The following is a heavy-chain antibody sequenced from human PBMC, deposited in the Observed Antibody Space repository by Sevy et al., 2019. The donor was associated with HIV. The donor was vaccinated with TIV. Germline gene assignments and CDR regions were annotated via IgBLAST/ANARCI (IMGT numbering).Heavy chain of an antibody. J-gene: IGHJ4*02. CDR3: AREGPDTASDY. CDR2: IYYSGST. CDR1: GGSVSSGSYY. V-gene: IGHV4-61*01. D-gene: IGHD2-2*02. Sequence: SETLSLTCTVSGGSVSSGSYYWSWIRQPPGKGLEWIGYIYYSGSTNYNPSPKSRVTISVDTSKNQFSLKLSSVTAADTAVYYCAREGPDTASDYWGQGTLVTVSS.